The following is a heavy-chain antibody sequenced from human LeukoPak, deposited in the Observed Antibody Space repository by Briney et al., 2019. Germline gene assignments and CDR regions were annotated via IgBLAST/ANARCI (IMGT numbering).Heavy chain of an antibody. J-gene: IGHJ4*02. V-gene: IGHV3-53*01. Sequence: PGGSLRLSCEVSRFTVSRHFMSWVRQAPGKGLDWVSVLYDDGTTHYADSVKGRFTISRDTSQNILYLEMNSLRADDTAVYYCARGLLYHYYEYWGQGTLVTVSA. D-gene: IGHD2-2*01. CDR2: LYDDGTT. CDR3: ARGLLYHYYEY. CDR1: RFTVSRHF.